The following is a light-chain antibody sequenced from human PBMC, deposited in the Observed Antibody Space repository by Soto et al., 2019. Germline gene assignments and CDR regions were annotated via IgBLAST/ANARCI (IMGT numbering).Light chain of an antibody. J-gene: IGKJ4*01. Sequence: EIVITQSPAILSVSPGESVTLSCRASQTISDNLAWYQQKPGLPPRLLIYHTSTRASGVPARFSGSGSGTDFSLTISSXQSEDFAVYYCQRYDNWPLIFGGGTKVDIK. V-gene: IGKV3-15*01. CDR2: HTS. CDR3: QRYDNWPLI. CDR1: QTISDN.